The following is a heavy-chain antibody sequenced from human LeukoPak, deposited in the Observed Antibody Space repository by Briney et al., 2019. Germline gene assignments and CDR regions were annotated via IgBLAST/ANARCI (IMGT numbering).Heavy chain of an antibody. CDR3: ARGVVRSAFKI. CDR1: GGSISSYY. D-gene: IGHD4-23*01. J-gene: IGHJ3*02. V-gene: IGHV4-59*01. CDR2: IYYSGST. Sequence: SETLSLTCTVSGGSISSYYWSWIRQPPGKGLEWIGYIYYSGSTNYNPSLKSRVTISVDTSKNQFSLKLSSVTAADTAVYYCARGVVRSAFKIWGQGTMVTVSS.